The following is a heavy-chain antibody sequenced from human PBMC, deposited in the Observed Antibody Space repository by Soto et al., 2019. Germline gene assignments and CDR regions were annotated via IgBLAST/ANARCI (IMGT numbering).Heavy chain of an antibody. CDR1: GFSFSIYA. Sequence: EVQLLDSGGRLVQPGGSLRLSCAASGFSFSIYAMNWVRQAPGKGLAWVSGISGGGGSTYYADSVKGRFTISRDNSKNTLYLQMNSLRVEDTAVYYCAKDPTSYDSSAQFDSWGQGTLVTVSS. CDR2: ISGGGGST. D-gene: IGHD3-22*01. V-gene: IGHV3-23*01. J-gene: IGHJ4*02. CDR3: AKDPTSYDSSAQFDS.